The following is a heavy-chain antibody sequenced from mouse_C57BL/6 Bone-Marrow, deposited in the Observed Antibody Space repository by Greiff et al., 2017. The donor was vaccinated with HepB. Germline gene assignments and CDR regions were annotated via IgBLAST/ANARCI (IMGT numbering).Heavy chain of an antibody. CDR1: GYSITSGYS. Sequence: DVQLVESGPGLVKPSQSLSLTCSVTGYSITSGYSWNWIRQFPGNQLEWIGYISYDGSNKYNPSLKKRISITRDTSKNQFFLKLHSVTTEDTATYYCARSPITTVVATTPPDDWGQGTTLTVSS. J-gene: IGHJ2*01. V-gene: IGHV3-6*01. CDR2: ISYDGSN. D-gene: IGHD1-1*01. CDR3: ARSPITTVVATTPPDD.